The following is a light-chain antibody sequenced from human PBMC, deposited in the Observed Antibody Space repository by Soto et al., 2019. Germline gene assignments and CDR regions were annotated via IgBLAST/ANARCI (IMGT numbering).Light chain of an antibody. Sequence: EIVMTQSPATLSVSPGERATLSCRASQSVSSNLAWYQQKPGQAPRLLIYGASTRATDTPARFSGSGSGTEFTLTISSLQSEDFAVYYCQQYNNWPQTFGQGTKVEIK. CDR3: QQYNNWPQT. V-gene: IGKV3-15*01. CDR1: QSVSSN. CDR2: GAS. J-gene: IGKJ1*01.